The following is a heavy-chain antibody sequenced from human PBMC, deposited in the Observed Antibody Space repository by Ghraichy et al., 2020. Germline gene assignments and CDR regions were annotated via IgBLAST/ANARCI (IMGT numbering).Heavy chain of an antibody. CDR3: ARGSTVVRFYYYDGMDV. J-gene: IGHJ6*02. D-gene: IGHD4-23*01. CDR2: ITSSSRTT. V-gene: IGHV3-48*02. Sequence: LSLTCVGSGFSFSGYSMNWVRQSPGKGLEWIAYITSSSRTTSYADSVKGRFTISRDNAHNSLYLQMNSLRDEDTAVYYCARGSTVVRFYYYDGMDVWGQGTTVTVSS. CDR1: GFSFSGYS.